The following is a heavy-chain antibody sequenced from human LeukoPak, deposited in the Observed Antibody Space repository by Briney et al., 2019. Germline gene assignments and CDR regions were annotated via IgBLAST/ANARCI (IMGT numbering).Heavy chain of an antibody. D-gene: IGHD5-18*01. CDR2: IQQDGGEK. J-gene: IGHJ4*02. Sequence: PGGSLRLSCAASGFTFKGYWMSWVRQAPGKGLEWVANIQQDGGEKKYVDAVTGRFTLSRDNATTSLYLQMDSLRAEDTAVYYCVRLRYTYGKNFDCWGQGALVTVSS. V-gene: IGHV3-7*01. CDR1: GFTFKGYW. CDR3: VRLRYTYGKNFDC.